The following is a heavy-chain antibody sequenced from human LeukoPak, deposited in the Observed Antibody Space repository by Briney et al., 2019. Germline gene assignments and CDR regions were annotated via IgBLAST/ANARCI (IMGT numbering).Heavy chain of an antibody. CDR1: VFTFSSPS. J-gene: IGHJ4*02. CDR3: AKLYGGSPSGVDF. D-gene: IGHD1-26*01. V-gene: IGHV3-23*01. CDR2: ISGSGGRT. Sequence: GGSLRLSCAASVFTFSSPSMSWVRQGPGKGLEWVSAISGSGGRTYYADSVKGRVTISRDNFKDTLFLQMNRLRAEDTAIYYCAKLYGGSPSGVDFWGQGTLVTVST.